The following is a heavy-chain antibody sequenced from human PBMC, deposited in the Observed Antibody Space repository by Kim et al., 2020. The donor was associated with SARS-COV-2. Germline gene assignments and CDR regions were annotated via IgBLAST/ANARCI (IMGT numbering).Heavy chain of an antibody. V-gene: IGHV4-34*01. CDR1: GGSFSGYY. CDR2: INHSGST. CDR3: ARGLSPYYDSSGYYGDAFDI. D-gene: IGHD3-22*01. J-gene: IGHJ3*02. Sequence: SETLSLTCAVYGGSFSGYYWSWIRQPPGKGLEWIGEINHSGSTNYNPSLKSRVTISVDTSKNQFSLKLSSVTAADTAVYYCARGLSPYYDSSGYYGDAFDIWGQGTMVTVSS.